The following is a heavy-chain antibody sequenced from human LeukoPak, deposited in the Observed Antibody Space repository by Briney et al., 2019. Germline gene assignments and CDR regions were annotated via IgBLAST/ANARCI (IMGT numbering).Heavy chain of an antibody. CDR3: ARETPKYYDILTGSEKGNWFDP. CDR1: GGTFSSYA. V-gene: IGHV1-69*05. J-gene: IGHJ5*02. D-gene: IGHD3-9*01. CDR2: IIPIFGTA. Sequence: GSSVKVSCKASGGTFSSYAISWVRQAPGQGLEWMGGIIPIFGTANYAQKFQGRVTITTDESTSTAYMELSRLRSEDTAVYYCARETPKYYDILTGSEKGNWFDPWGQGTLVTVSS.